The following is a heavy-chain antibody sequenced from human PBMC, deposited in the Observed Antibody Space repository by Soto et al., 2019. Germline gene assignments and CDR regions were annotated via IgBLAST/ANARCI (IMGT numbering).Heavy chain of an antibody. CDR3: ARAYMATVIFGY. D-gene: IGHD4-4*01. Sequence: ASVKFSCKASGYTFTSYAMHWVRQAPGQRLECMGWINAGNGNTKYSQKFQGRVTITRXTXXSXXXMXLXXLRXEXTAVYYCARAYMATVIFGYWGQGTLVTVSS. CDR1: GYTFTSYA. V-gene: IGHV1-3*01. CDR2: INAGNGNT. J-gene: IGHJ4*02.